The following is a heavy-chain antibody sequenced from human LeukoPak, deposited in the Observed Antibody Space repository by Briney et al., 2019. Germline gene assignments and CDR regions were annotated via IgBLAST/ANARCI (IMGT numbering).Heavy chain of an antibody. V-gene: IGHV1-46*01. CDR1: GYTFTSYY. Sequence: ASVKVSCKASGYTFTSYYMHWVRQAPGQGLEWMGIINPSGGSTSYAQKFQGRVTMTRDTSTSTVYMELSGLRSEDTAVYYCARDAGYCSSTSCPRYGMDVWGLGTTVTVSS. CDR2: INPSGGST. CDR3: ARDAGYCSSTSCPRYGMDV. J-gene: IGHJ6*02. D-gene: IGHD2-2*03.